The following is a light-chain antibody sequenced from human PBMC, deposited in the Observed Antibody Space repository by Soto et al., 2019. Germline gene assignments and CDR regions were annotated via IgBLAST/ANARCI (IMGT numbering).Light chain of an antibody. CDR1: QSVSSSY. CDR3: QQYGSSPLT. J-gene: IGKJ4*01. CDR2: DVS. V-gene: IGKV3-20*01. Sequence: EIVLTQPPGTLSLSPGERATLSCRASQSVSSSYLAWYQQKPGQAPRLLIYDVSSRATGIPDRFSGSGSGTDFTLTISRLEPEDFAVHYCQQYGSSPLTFGGGTKVEIK.